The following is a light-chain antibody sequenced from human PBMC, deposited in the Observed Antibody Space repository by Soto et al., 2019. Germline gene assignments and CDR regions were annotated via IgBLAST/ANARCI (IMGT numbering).Light chain of an antibody. CDR1: QSISRY. Sequence: TVLTQSPGTLSLSPVERTTLSSRASQSISRYLAWYQQKPGQCPRLLIYGASSRATGTPDRFSGSGSGTDFTLTINRLEPEDFALYYCQQYGSSPPTFGQGTKVDIK. CDR3: QQYGSSPPT. V-gene: IGKV3-20*01. J-gene: IGKJ1*01. CDR2: GAS.